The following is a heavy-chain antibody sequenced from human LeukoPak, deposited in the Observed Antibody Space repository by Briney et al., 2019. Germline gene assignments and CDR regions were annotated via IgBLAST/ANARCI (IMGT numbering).Heavy chain of an antibody. CDR1: GYSISSGYY. J-gene: IGHJ5*02. V-gene: IGHV4-38-2*01. D-gene: IGHD3-22*01. CDR3: ARHGNYYDTSQSDP. CDR2: VYHSGST. Sequence: SETLCLTCAVSGYSISSGYYWGWIRQPPGKGLEWIGSVYHSGSTYYNPSLKSRVTISVDTSKNHFSLKLSSVTAADTAVYYCARHGNYYDTSQSDPWGQGTLVTVSS.